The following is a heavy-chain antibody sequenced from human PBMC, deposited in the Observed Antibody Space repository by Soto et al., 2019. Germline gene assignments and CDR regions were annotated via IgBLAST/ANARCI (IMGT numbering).Heavy chain of an antibody. V-gene: IGHV4-38-2*01. CDR3: ARDPHYYDNVNYVEY. D-gene: IGHD3-22*01. CDR2: VFHSGTT. Sequence: LSLTCAVSGYSIHSGYFWGWIRQPPGKGLEWIGSVFHSGTTYYNPSLRSRVTISVDTSKNQFSLSLTSVTAAHTAMYYCARDPHYYDNVNYVEYWGPGILVTVSS. CDR1: GYSIHSGYF. J-gene: IGHJ4*02.